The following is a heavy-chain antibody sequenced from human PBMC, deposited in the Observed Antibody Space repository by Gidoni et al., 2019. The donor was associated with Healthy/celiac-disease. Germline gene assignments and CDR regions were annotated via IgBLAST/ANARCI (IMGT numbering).Heavy chain of an antibody. CDR3: ARAGDSSGYYFGNWFDP. J-gene: IGHJ5*02. D-gene: IGHD3-22*01. V-gene: IGHV3-30*01. Sequence: QVQLVESGGGVVQPGRSLRLACAASGFTFSSYAMPWVRQAPGKGLEWVAVISYDGSNKYYADSVKGRFTISRDNSKNTLYLQMNSLRAEDTAVYYCARAGDSSGYYFGNWFDPWGQGTLVTVSS. CDR2: ISYDGSNK. CDR1: GFTFSSYA.